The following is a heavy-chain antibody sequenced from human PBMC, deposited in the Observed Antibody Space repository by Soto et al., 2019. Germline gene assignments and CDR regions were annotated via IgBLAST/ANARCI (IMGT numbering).Heavy chain of an antibody. CDR3: ARDYYKYYDSSGYYRSPAY. V-gene: IGHV3-30-3*01. CDR1: GFTFSSYA. D-gene: IGHD3-22*01. CDR2: ISYDGSDK. J-gene: IGHJ4*02. Sequence: GGSLRLSCAASGFTFSSYAMHWVRQATGKGLEWVALISYDGSDKDYADSVKGRFTISRDNSRNTLFLQMNSLRAEDTAVYYSARDYYKYYDSSGYYRSPAYWGQGTLVTVSS.